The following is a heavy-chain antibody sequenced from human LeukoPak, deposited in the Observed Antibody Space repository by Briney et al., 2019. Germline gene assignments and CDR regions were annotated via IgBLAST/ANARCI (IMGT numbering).Heavy chain of an antibody. CDR2: IYLCDCDT. Sequence: GESLKISCKGSGYSFTSYWIGRVRQMPGKGLEWMGSIYLCDCDTRYSPSFQGQVTISADKSISTAYLQWSSLKASDTAMYYCARHRSSSSWLGGLYYFDYWGQGTLVTVSS. D-gene: IGHD6-13*01. J-gene: IGHJ4*02. V-gene: IGHV5-51*01. CDR1: GYSFTSYW. CDR3: ARHRSSSSWLGGLYYFDY.